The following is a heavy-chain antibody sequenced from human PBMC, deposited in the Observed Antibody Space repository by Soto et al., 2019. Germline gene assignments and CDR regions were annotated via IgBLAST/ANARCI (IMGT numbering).Heavy chain of an antibody. CDR2: INPATGAA. D-gene: IGHD3-3*01. V-gene: IGHV1-2*02. CDR3: ARGGGVGVAGSAAFDM. Sequence: QLHLVQSGAVVKKPGASVTVSCSASGYPVTAYYMHWVRQAPGRGLEWMGGINPATGAAKYTQTFPGRGNLTRDTSTSTVFMELGGLTSGDTAVFFCARGGGVGVAGSAAFDMWGQGTLVTVSS. CDR1: GYPVTAYY. J-gene: IGHJ3*02.